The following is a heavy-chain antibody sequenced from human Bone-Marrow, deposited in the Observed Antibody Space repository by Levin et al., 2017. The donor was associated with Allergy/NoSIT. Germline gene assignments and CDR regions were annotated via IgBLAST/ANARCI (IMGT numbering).Heavy chain of an antibody. V-gene: IGHV4-38-2*02. CDR3: ARESHTWMATTPFDN. D-gene: IGHD5-24*01. CDR2: IYHSGST. CDR1: GFSINSGYF. Sequence: SETLSLTCNVSGFSINSGYFWGWIRQPPGKELEWIGSIYHSGSTHYNPSLKDRVSLSIDTSKNQFSLTLSSVTAADTAVYFCARESHTWMATTPFDNWGQGTLLTVSS. J-gene: IGHJ4*02.